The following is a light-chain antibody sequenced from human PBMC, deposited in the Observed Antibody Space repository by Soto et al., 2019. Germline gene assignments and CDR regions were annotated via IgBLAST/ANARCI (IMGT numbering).Light chain of an antibody. CDR2: KDS. CDR3: YSAADNNLHVV. CDR1: VLAKKY. V-gene: IGLV3-27*01. J-gene: IGLJ2*01. Sequence: SSELTQPSSVSVSPGQTARITCSGDVLAKKYARWFQQKPGQAPVLVIYKDSERPSGIPERFSGSSSGTTVTLTISGAQVEDEADYYCYSAADNNLHVVFGGGTQLTVL.